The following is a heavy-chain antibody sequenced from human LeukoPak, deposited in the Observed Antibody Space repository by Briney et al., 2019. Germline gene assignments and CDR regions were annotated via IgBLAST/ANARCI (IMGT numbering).Heavy chain of an antibody. Sequence: GGSLRLSCAASGFTFSSYEMNWVRQAPGKGLEWVSYISSSGSTIYYADSVKGRFTISRDNAKNSLYLQMNSLRAEDTAVYYCARGTQRLYFTDYWGQGTLVTVSS. CDR1: GFTFSSYE. CDR2: ISSSGSTI. V-gene: IGHV3-48*03. D-gene: IGHD2-2*01. CDR3: ARGTQRLYFTDY. J-gene: IGHJ4*02.